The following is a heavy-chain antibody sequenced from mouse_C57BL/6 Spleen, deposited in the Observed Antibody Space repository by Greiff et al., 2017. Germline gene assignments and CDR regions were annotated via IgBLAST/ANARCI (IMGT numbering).Heavy chain of an antibody. CDR2: IRSKSNNYAT. J-gene: IGHJ2*01. D-gene: IGHD1-1*01. Sequence: EVQLQQSGGGLVQPKGSLKLSCAASGFSFNTYAMNWVRQAPGKGLEWVASIRSKSNNYATYYADSVKDRFTISRDDSESMLYLQMNNLKTEDTAMYYCVRQGYGSSYGDFDYWGQGTTLTVSS. CDR1: GFSFNTYA. V-gene: IGHV10-1*01. CDR3: VRQGYGSSYGDFDY.